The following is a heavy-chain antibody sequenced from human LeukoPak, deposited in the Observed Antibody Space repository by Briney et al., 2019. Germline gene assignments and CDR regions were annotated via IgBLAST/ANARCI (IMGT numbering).Heavy chain of an antibody. CDR1: GGSISSYY. V-gene: IGHV4-59*08. CDR2: IYYSGST. Sequence: SETLSLTCTVSGGSISSYYWSWIRQPPGKGLEWIGYIYYSGSTNYNPSLKSRVTISVDTSKNQFSLKLSSVTAADTAVYYCARQRIVVVPAAMEDYYYGMDVWGQGTTVTVSS. D-gene: IGHD2-2*01. J-gene: IGHJ6*02. CDR3: ARQRIVVVPAAMEDYYYGMDV.